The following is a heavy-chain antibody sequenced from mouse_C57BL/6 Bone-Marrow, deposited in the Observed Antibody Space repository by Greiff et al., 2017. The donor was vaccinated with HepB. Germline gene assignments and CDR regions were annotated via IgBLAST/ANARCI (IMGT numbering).Heavy chain of an antibody. CDR2: IYPGDGDT. V-gene: IGHV1-82*01. CDR1: GYAFSSSW. CDR3: ARWGFYYGSSSSYYAMDY. J-gene: IGHJ4*01. D-gene: IGHD1-1*01. Sequence: VKLQESGPELVKPGASVKISCKASGYAFSSSWMNWVKQRPGKGLEWIGRIYPGDGDTNYNGKFKGKATLTADKSSSTAYMQLSSLTSEDSAVYFCARWGFYYGSSSSYYAMDYWGQGTSVTVSS.